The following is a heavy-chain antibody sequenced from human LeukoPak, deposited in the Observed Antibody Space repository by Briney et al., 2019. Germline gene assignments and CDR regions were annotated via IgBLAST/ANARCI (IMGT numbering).Heavy chain of an antibody. CDR3: ARRIVGVNGYDAFDI. Sequence: SETLSLTCTVSGVSINNYYWSWIRQPPGKGLEWIGYIYYSGSTNYNPSLKSRVTISVDTSKNQFSLKLSSVTAADTAVYYCARRIVGVNGYDAFDIWGQGTTVTVSS. V-gene: IGHV4-59*01. J-gene: IGHJ3*02. D-gene: IGHD1-26*01. CDR2: IYYSGST. CDR1: GVSINNYY.